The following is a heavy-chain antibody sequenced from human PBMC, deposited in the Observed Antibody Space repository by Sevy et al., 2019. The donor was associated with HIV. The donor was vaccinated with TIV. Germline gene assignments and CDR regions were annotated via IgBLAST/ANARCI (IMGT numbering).Heavy chain of an antibody. CDR2: ISYDGNSK. V-gene: IGHV3-30*18. Sequence: GGSLRLSCAASGFTFNTYGMHWVRQTPGKGLEWVAIISYDGNSKDYADSGKGRLTISRDNSKNTLYLQMNSLRAEDTAVYYCAKSYASGNYYNVAKDYWGQGTLVTVSS. D-gene: IGHD3-10*01. J-gene: IGHJ4*02. CDR1: GFTFNTYG. CDR3: AKSYASGNYYNVAKDY.